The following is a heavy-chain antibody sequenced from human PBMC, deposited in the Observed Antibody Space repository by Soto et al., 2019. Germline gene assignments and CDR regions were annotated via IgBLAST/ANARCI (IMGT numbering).Heavy chain of an antibody. CDR3: ARGRGEIPGSSYTYDY. V-gene: IGHV4-4*02. CDR1: GGSISSSNW. J-gene: IGHJ4*02. Sequence: QVQLQESGPGLVKPSGTLSLTCAVSGGSISSSNWCSGVRQPPGKGLEWLGEIYHSGSTNNNPSHKNRVNKTITKSRNHFPRKISAVSAADAAVNYCARGRGEIPGSSYTYDYWGQVTLVTVSS. D-gene: IGHD3-10*01. CDR2: IYHSGST.